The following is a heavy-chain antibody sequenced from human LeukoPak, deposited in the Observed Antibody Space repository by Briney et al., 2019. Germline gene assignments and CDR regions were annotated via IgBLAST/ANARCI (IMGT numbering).Heavy chain of an antibody. CDR2: ITGSGDST. D-gene: IGHD3-9*01. Sequence: PGASLRLSCAASGFIFRNYAMSWVRQAPGKGLEWVSAITGSGDSTYYADSVKGRFTISRDNSKNTLYVEMNTLRAEDTAVYCCAKWGGYDILTGYYVSDFWGQGTLVTVSS. CDR3: AKWGGYDILTGYYVSDF. J-gene: IGHJ4*02. V-gene: IGHV3-23*01. CDR1: GFIFRNYA.